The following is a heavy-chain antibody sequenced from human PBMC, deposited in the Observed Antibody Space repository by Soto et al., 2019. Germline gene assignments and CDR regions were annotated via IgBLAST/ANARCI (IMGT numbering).Heavy chain of an antibody. Sequence: GAXVKVSCKASGYTFTSYAMHWVRQAPGQRLEWMGWINAGNGNTKYSQKFQGRVTITRDTSASTAYMELSSLRSEDTAVYYCARARTGTTGPPGYWGQGTLVTV. V-gene: IGHV1-3*01. CDR2: INAGNGNT. CDR3: ARARTGTTGPPGY. J-gene: IGHJ4*02. CDR1: GYTFTSYA. D-gene: IGHD1-1*01.